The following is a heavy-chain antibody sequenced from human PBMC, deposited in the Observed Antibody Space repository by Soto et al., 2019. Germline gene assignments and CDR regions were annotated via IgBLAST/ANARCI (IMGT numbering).Heavy chain of an antibody. J-gene: IGHJ6*02. CDR1: GFTFSSYG. V-gene: IGHV3-30*18. CDR3: AKDTVYCSSTSCHPQLVTYYYYGMDV. CDR2: ISYDGSNK. D-gene: IGHD2-2*01. Sequence: PGGSLRLSCAASGFTFSSYGMHWVRQAPGKGLEWVAVISYDGSNKYYADSVKGRFTISRDNSKNTLYLQMNSLRAEDTAVYYCAKDTVYCSSTSCHPQLVTYYYYGMDVWGQGTTVTVSS.